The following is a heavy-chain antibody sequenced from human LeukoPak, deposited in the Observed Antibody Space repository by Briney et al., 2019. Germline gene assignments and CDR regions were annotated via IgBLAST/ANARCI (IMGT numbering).Heavy chain of an antibody. V-gene: IGHV1-2*02. D-gene: IGHD3-10*01. CDR1: GYTFTGYY. J-gene: IGHJ3*02. CDR2: INPNSGDT. Sequence: ASVKVSCKASGYTFTGYYMHWVRQAPGQGLEWMGWINPNSGDTNYAQKFQGRVTMTRDTSISTAYMELSRLRSDDTAVYYCARNYGSGADAFDIWGQGTMVTVSS. CDR3: ARNYGSGADAFDI.